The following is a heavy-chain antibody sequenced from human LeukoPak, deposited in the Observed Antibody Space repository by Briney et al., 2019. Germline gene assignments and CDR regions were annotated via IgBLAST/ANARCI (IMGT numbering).Heavy chain of an antibody. D-gene: IGHD2-2*01. J-gene: IGHJ4*02. CDR1: GYIFNTYW. CDR3: ARRQGCSSTSCPPDY. CDR2: IYPGDSDT. V-gene: IGHV5-51*01. Sequence: PGAPLQTSCRGSGYIFNTYWIGGVRPLPGKGREWMGIIYPGDSDTRYSPSFDGQVTMTADKSINTAYLQWSSRKASDTAMYYCARRQGCSSTSCPPDYWGQGTLVTVSS.